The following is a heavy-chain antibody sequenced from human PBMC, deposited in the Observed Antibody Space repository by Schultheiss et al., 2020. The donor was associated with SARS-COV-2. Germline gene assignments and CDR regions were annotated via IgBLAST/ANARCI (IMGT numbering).Heavy chain of an antibody. V-gene: IGHV3-23*01. Sequence: GESLKISCAASGFTFSSYAMSWVRQAPGKGLEWVSTITTTDSTFYADSVKGRFTISRDNSKNTLYLQMNSLRAEDTAVYYCAKDDGGLTDWGLGTLVTVSS. J-gene: IGHJ4*02. D-gene: IGHD1-14*01. CDR2: ITTTDST. CDR3: AKDDGGLTD. CDR1: GFTFSSYA.